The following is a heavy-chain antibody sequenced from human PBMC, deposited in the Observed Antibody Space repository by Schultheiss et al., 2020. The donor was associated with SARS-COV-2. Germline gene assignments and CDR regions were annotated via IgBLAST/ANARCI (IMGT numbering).Heavy chain of an antibody. J-gene: IGHJ4*02. V-gene: IGHV4-39*01. CDR1: GGSISSSSYY. Sequence: SETLSLTCTVSGGSISSSSYYWGWIRQPPGKGLEWIGTIYYRGSIYYNPSLKSRVTISVDTSKSQFSLKLSSVTAADTAVYYCAKLSRKWVVDATATPLPLPDYWGQGTLVTVSS. D-gene: IGHD2-15*01. CDR3: AKLSRKWVVDATATPLPLPDY. CDR2: IYYRGSI.